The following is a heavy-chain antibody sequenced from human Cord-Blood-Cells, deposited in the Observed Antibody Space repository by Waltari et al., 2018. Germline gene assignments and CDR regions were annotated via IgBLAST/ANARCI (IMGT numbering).Heavy chain of an antibody. Sequence: KKPGYSVKVSCKASGGTFSSYAISWVRQAPGQGLEGMGGILPIFGTANYAQKFQGRVTITADESTSTAYMELSSLRSEDTAVYYCARGSTEPLGSGSYYYYGMDVWSQGTTVTVSS. CDR1: GGTFSSYA. D-gene: IGHD3-10*01. V-gene: IGHV1-69*01. CDR2: ILPIFGTA. J-gene: IGHJ6*02. CDR3: ARGSTEPLGSGSYYYYGMDV.